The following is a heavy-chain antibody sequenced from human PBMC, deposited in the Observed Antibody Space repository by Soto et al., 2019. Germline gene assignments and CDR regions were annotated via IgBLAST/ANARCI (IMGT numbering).Heavy chain of an antibody. CDR1: GDTFTNSA. CDR2: IIPIFGTA. D-gene: IGHD2-15*01. J-gene: IGHJ6*02. CDR3: ARAELVANYYYSTMDV. Sequence: QVQLVQSGAEVKKPGSSVKVSCKASGDTFTNSAINWVRQAPGQGLEWMGGIIPIFGTANYAQKFQGRVTISADESTSTAYMELSSLRSEDTAVYYCARAELVANYYYSTMDVWGQGTTVTVSS. V-gene: IGHV1-69*12.